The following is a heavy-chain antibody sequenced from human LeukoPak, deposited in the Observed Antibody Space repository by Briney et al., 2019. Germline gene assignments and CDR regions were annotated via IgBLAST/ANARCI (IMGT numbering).Heavy chain of an antibody. J-gene: IGHJ6*03. V-gene: IGHV1-2*02. CDR2: INPNSGGT. D-gene: IGHD1-14*01. Sequence: ASVKVSCKASGYTFTGYYMHWVRQAPGQGLEWMGWINPNSGGTNYAQKFQGRVTMTRDTSISTAYMELSRLRSDDTAVYYCARAWYNTLTSGFYMAVGGKGTTVTVYS. CDR3: ARAWYNTLTSGFYMAV. CDR1: GYTFTGYY.